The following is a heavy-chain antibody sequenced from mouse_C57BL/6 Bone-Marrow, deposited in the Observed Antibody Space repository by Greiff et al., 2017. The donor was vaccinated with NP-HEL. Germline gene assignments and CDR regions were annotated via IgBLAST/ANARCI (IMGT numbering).Heavy chain of an antibody. J-gene: IGHJ2*01. CDR3: ARRGFYYYGSSSYYFDY. CDR1: GFTFSSYG. Sequence: EVQRVESGGDLVKPGGSLKLSCAASGFTFSSYGMSWVRQTPDKRLEWVATISSGGSYTYYPDSVKGRFTISRDNAKNTLYLQMSSLKSEDTAMYYCARRGFYYYGSSSYYFDYWGQGTTLTVSS. V-gene: IGHV5-6*01. CDR2: ISSGGSYT. D-gene: IGHD1-1*01.